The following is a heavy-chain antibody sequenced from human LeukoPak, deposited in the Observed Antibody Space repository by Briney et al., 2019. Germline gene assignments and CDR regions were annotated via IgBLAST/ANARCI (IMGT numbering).Heavy chain of an antibody. CDR1: GFAFTDYA. J-gene: IGHJ3*02. D-gene: IGHD6-13*01. Sequence: GGSLTLSCAASGFAFTDYAISWVRQAPGKGLEGVSAITDSGGATYYADSVKGRFTISRDNSKNTLYLQMNSLRGDDTAIYYCAKAYTRSWYAAFDIWGQGTMVTISS. CDR3: AKAYTRSWYAAFDI. V-gene: IGHV3-23*01. CDR2: ITDSGGAT.